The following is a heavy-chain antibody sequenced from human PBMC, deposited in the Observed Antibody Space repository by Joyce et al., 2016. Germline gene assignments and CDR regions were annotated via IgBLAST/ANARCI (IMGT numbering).Heavy chain of an antibody. V-gene: IGHV1-2*02. Sequence: QVQLVQSGAEVKRPGASVKVSCKASGDTFSDFYIHWVRQAPGQGLEWMGWINPDNGGTKSAQTFQGRVTMTGDMSIRTAYMELNRLRSDDTAVYYCARIRSRTSAFDYWGQGTLVTVSS. D-gene: IGHD2-2*01. J-gene: IGHJ4*02. CDR3: ARIRSRTSAFDY. CDR2: INPDNGGT. CDR1: GDTFSDFY.